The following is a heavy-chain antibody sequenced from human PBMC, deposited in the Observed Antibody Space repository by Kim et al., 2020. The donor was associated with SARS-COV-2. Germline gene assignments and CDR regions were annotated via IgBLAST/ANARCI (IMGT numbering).Heavy chain of an antibody. D-gene: IGHD5-12*01. CDR2: IKQDGSEK. V-gene: IGHV3-7*01. J-gene: IGHJ2*01. CDR3: ARSIYGMATTNWYFDL. Sequence: GGSLRLSCAASGFTFSSYWMSWVRQAPGKGLEWVANIKQDGSEKYYVDSVKGRFTISRDNAKNSLYLQMNSLRAEDTAVYYCARSIYGMATTNWYFDLWGRGTLVTVSS. CDR1: GFTFSSYW.